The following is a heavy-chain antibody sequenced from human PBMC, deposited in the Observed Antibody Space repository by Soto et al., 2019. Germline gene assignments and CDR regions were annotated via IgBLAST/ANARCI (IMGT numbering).Heavy chain of an antibody. CDR2: IYSGGST. J-gene: IGHJ6*02. CDR1: GFTVSSNY. Sequence: GGSLRLSCAASGFTVSSNYMSWVRQAPGKGLEWVSVIYSGGSTYYADSVKGRFTISRDNSKNTLYLQMNSLRAEDTAVYYCARAPYDFWSGTYYYGMDVWGQGTTVTVSS. V-gene: IGHV3-53*01. D-gene: IGHD3-3*01. CDR3: ARAPYDFWSGTYYYGMDV.